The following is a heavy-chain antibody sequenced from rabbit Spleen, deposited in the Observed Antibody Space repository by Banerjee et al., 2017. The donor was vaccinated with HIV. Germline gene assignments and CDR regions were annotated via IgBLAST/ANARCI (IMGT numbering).Heavy chain of an antibody. CDR3: ARDLDDVIGWNFGW. J-gene: IGHJ4*01. Sequence: QEQLEESGGGLVQPEGSLALTCKASGFTLSSYWMCWVRQAPGKGLEWIGCIYAGSSGSTAYASWAKGRFTITRSTSLNTVTLQLNSLTAADTATYFCARDLDDVIGWNFGWWGPGTLVHRL. D-gene: IGHD4-1*01. V-gene: IGHV1S45*01. CDR1: GFTLSSYW. CDR2: IYAGSSGST.